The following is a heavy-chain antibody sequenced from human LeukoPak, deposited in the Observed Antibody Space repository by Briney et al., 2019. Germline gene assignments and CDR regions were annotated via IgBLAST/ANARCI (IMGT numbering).Heavy chain of an antibody. Sequence: PGGSLRLSCAASGFTFSSYAMSWVRQAPGKGLEWVSSISSSGGSTYYGDSAKGRFTISRDNSKDTLYLQMNSLRAEDTALYYCVVLGDSSGWYNDYWGQGTLVTVSS. J-gene: IGHJ4*02. CDR2: ISSSGGST. CDR1: GFTFSSYA. V-gene: IGHV3-23*01. CDR3: VVLGDSSGWYNDY. D-gene: IGHD6-19*01.